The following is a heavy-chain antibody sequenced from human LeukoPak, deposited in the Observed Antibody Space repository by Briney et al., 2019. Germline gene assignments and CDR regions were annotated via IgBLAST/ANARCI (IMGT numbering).Heavy chain of an antibody. V-gene: IGHV4-39*07. D-gene: IGHD3-9*01. CDR1: GGSISSSSYY. Sequence: SETLSLTCTVSGGSISSSSYYWGWIRQPPGKGLEWIGSIYYSGSTYYNPSLKGRVTISVDTSKNQFSLKLSSVTAADTAVYYCANHLRYFDWLPKNWFDPWGQGTLVTVSS. CDR3: ANHLRYFDWLPKNWFDP. J-gene: IGHJ5*02. CDR2: IYYSGST.